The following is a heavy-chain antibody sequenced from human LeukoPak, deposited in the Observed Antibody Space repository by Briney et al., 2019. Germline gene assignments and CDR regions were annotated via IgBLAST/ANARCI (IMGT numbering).Heavy chain of an antibody. CDR2: INQDGSEK. V-gene: IGHV3-7*04. D-gene: IGHD3-9*01. Sequence: GGSLRLSCAASGFIFSSYWMSWVRQTPGKGLGWVANINQDGSEKYYVDSVKGRFTIFRDNAKNSLYLRMNSLRAEDTAVYYCARGGRLTAFYNYWGQGTLVTVSS. J-gene: IGHJ4*02. CDR1: GFIFSSYW. CDR3: ARGGRLTAFYNY.